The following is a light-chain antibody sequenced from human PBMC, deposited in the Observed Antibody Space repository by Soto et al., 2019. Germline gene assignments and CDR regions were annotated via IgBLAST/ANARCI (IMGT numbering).Light chain of an antibody. CDR1: QSVLYSSNNKNY. CDR2: LAS. J-gene: IGKJ1*01. CDR3: QQYYSTPPT. Sequence: DIVLTQSPDSLAVSLGERATINCKSSQSVLYSSNNKNYLAWYQQKPGQPPKLLIYLASTRESGVPDRLSGSGSRTDFTLTISSLQAEDVAVYYCQQYYSTPPTFGQGTKVEIK. V-gene: IGKV4-1*01.